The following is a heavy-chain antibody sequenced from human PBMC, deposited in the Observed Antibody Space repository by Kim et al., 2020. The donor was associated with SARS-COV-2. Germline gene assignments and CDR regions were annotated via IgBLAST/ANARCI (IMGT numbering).Heavy chain of an antibody. Sequence: GSLRLSCAASGFTFSSYAMHWVRQAPGKGLEWVAVISYDGSNKYYADSVKGRFTISRDNSKNTLYLQMNSLRAEDTAVYYCARGVGAPSDYWGQGTLVT. J-gene: IGHJ4*02. CDR3: ARGVGAPSDY. V-gene: IGHV3-30*04. CDR1: GFTFSSYA. CDR2: ISYDGSNK. D-gene: IGHD1-26*01.